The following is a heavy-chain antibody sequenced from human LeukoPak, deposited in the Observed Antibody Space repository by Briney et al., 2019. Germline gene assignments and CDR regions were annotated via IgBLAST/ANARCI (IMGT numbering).Heavy chain of an antibody. J-gene: IGHJ5*02. Sequence: SETLTLTCTVSGGFMSSGGFYWSWIRQHPGKGLEWIGYIYYSGSTYYNPSLKSRVTISVDTSKNQFSLKLSSVTAADAAVYYCARVSSLTYSWFDHWGQGTLVTVSS. D-gene: IGHD3-16*02. CDR3: ARVSSLTYSWFDH. CDR1: GGFMSSGGFY. V-gene: IGHV4-31*03. CDR2: IYYSGST.